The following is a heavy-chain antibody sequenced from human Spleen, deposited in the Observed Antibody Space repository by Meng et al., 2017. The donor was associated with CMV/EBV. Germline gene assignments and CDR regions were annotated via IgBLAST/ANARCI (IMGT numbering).Heavy chain of an antibody. CDR2: ISSSSSFI. D-gene: IGHD2-21*02. J-gene: IGHJ3*02. Sequence: GGSLRLSCVASGFTFSGYGMHWVRQAPGKGLEWVSSISSSSSFIYYADSVKGRFTISRDNARNSLYLQMNSLRAEDTAVYYCARDVTVYDALDIWGQGTMVTVSS. CDR1: GFTFSGYG. V-gene: IGHV3-21*01. CDR3: ARDVTVYDALDI.